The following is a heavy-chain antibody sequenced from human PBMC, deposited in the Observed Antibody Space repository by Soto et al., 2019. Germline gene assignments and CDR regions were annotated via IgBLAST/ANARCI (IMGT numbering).Heavy chain of an antibody. Sequence: GASVKVSCKASGGTFSSYAISWVRQAPGQGLEWMGGIIPIFGTANYAQKFQGRVTITADESTSTAYMELSSLRSEDTAVYYCARDLYYGSRAKNNFDYWGQGTLVTVSS. CDR2: IIPIFGTA. V-gene: IGHV1-69*13. D-gene: IGHD3-10*01. CDR1: GGTFSSYA. J-gene: IGHJ4*02. CDR3: ARDLYYGSRAKNNFDY.